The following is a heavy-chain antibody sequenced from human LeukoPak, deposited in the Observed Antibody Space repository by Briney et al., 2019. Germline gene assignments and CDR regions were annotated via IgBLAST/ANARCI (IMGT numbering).Heavy chain of an antibody. CDR2: ISGSGGST. Sequence: GGSLRLSCAASGFTFISYAMSWVRQAPGKGLEWVSAISGSGGSTYYADAVKGRFTIPRDNSKNTLYLQMNSLRAEDAAVYYCAKDNSSGGVFDYWGQGHRVPVSS. D-gene: IGHD6-19*01. J-gene: IGHJ4*02. CDR1: GFTFISYA. V-gene: IGHV3-23*01. CDR3: AKDNSSGGVFDY.